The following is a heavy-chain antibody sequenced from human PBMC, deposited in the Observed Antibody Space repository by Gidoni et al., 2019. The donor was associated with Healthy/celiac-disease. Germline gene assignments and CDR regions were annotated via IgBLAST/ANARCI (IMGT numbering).Heavy chain of an antibody. Sequence: QLQLQESGPGLVKPSETLSLPCTVSGGSISSSSYYWGWIRQPPGKGLEWIGSIYYSGSTYYNPSLKSRVTISVDTSKNQFSLKLSSVTAADTAVYYCARITREAFDIWGQGTMVTVSS. CDR3: ARITREAFDI. CDR2: IYYSGST. D-gene: IGHD2-2*01. V-gene: IGHV4-39*07. CDR1: GGSISSSSYY. J-gene: IGHJ3*02.